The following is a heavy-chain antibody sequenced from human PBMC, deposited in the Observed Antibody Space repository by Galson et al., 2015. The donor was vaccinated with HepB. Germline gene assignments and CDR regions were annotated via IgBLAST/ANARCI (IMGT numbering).Heavy chain of an antibody. V-gene: IGHV6-1*01. CDR3: ARTRGHFDL. CDR2: TYYRSTWRN. J-gene: IGHJ2*01. Sequence: CAISGDSVSSNSAAWNWIRQSPSRGLEWLGRTYYRSTWRNNYAVSVKSRISITPDTSKNQFSLHLNSVTPVDTAVYYCARTRGHFDLWGRGTLVTVSS. CDR1: GDSVSSNSAA.